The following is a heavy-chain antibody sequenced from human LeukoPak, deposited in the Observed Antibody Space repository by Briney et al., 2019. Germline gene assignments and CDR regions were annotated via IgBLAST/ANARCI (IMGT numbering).Heavy chain of an antibody. CDR2: IIPIFGTA. J-gene: IGHJ4*02. V-gene: IGHV1-69*06. Sequence: ASVKVSCKASGGTFSSYAISWVRQDPGQGLEWMGGIIPIFGTANYAQKFQGRVTITADKSTSTAYMELSSLRSEDTAVYYCARDSSGWYYDYWGQGTLVTVSS. CDR1: GGTFSSYA. D-gene: IGHD6-19*01. CDR3: ARDSSGWYYDY.